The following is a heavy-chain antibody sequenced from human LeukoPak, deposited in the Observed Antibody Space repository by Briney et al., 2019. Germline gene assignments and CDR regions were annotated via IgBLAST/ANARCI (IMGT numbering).Heavy chain of an antibody. CDR1: VGSISSSSYY. J-gene: IGHJ3*01. CDR3: AHFRGGAFVL. Sequence: SETLSLTCTVSVGSISSSSYYRGWIRQPPGKGLEWIGRIYYSGSTYYNPSLKSRVTISVDTSKNQFALKLSSVTAADTAVYDRAHFRGGAFVLWGQGTMVTVSA. D-gene: IGHD3-16*01. V-gene: IGHV4-39*01. CDR2: IYYSGST.